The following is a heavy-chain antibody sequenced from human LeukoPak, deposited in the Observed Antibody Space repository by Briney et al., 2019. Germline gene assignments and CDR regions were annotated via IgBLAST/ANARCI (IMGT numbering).Heavy chain of an antibody. CDR2: IYYTGST. CDR3: ARQWELLGFDAFDI. J-gene: IGHJ3*02. Sequence: PSQTLSLTCTVSGGSISSGGYYWTWIRQHPGKGLEWIGYIYYTGSTFFNPSLKSRVIISVDTSKNQFSLKLSSVTAADTAVYYCARQWELLGFDAFDIWGQGTMVTVSS. D-gene: IGHD1-26*01. CDR1: GGSISSGGYY. V-gene: IGHV4-31*03.